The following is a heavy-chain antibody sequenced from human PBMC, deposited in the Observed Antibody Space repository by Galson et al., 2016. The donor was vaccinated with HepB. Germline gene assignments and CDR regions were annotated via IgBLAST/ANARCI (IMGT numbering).Heavy chain of an antibody. CDR3: ARGELFQPLVYPTYYFHY. Sequence: LRLSCAASGFTFSNYAMSWVRQAPGKGLEWIGEINHSGSTNYNPSLKSRVTISVDTSKNQFSLKVTSVTAADTAMYYCARGELFQPLVYPTYYFHYWGRGTLVTVSS. CDR1: GFTFSNYA. J-gene: IGHJ4*02. V-gene: IGHV4-34*01. CDR2: INHSGST. D-gene: IGHD2-2*01.